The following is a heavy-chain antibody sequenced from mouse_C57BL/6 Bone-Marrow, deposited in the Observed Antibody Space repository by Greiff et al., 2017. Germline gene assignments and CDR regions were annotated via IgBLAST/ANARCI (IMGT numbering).Heavy chain of an antibody. CDR2: IDPSDSET. V-gene: IGHV1-52*01. D-gene: IGHD1-1*01. Sequence: QVQLQQPGAELVRPGSSVKLSCKASGYTFTRYWMHWVKQRPIPGLEWIGNIDPSDSETSYNQKFKDNATLTVDKSSSTAYMQLRDLTSEDCAVYNCARGYYDGAWFAYWGQGNLVTSSA. J-gene: IGHJ3*01. CDR3: ARGYYDGAWFAY. CDR1: GYTFTRYW.